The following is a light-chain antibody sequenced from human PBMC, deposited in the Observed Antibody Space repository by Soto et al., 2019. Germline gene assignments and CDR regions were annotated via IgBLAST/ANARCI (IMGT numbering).Light chain of an antibody. Sequence: DIQMTPSPSTLSASVGDRVTITCRASQSISVWLAWYQQKPGKAPKLLIYRASRLESGVPSRFSGSGSGTEFTLTISSLQPDDFAVYYCQQRADWPITFGQGTRLEIK. CDR3: QQRADWPIT. J-gene: IGKJ5*01. CDR1: QSISVW. V-gene: IGKV1-5*03. CDR2: RAS.